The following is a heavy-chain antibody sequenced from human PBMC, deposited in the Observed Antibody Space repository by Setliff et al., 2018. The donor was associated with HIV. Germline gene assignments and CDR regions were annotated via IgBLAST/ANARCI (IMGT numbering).Heavy chain of an antibody. CDR3: ARDYCSGGSCYPGWVY. D-gene: IGHD2-15*01. V-gene: IGHV4-39*02. CDR2: FHHSGSA. CDR1: GGSISSDSYY. Sequence: SSETLSLTCNVSGGSISSDSYYWGWIRQPPGKGLEWIGSFHHSGSASYNPSLRSRVTISEDTSKNQFSLKLTSVTAADTAVYYCARDYCSGGSCYPGWVYWGQGTLVTVSS. J-gene: IGHJ4*02.